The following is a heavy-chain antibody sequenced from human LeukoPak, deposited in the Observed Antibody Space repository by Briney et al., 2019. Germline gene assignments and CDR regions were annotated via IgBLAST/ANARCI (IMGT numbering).Heavy chain of an antibody. CDR3: ARDPRFLEWSPRANYYYYGMDV. D-gene: IGHD3-3*01. CDR2: ISAYNGNT. V-gene: IGHV1-18*01. J-gene: IGHJ6*02. CDR1: GYTFTSYG. Sequence: ASVKVSCKASGYTFTSYGISWVRQAPGQGLEWMGWISAYNGNTNYAQKLQGRVTMTTDTSTSTAYMELRSLRSDDTAVYYCARDPRFLEWSPRANYYYYGMDVWSQGTTVTVSS.